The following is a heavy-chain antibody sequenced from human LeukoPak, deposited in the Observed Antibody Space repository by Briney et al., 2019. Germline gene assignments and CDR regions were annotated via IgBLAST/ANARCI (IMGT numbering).Heavy chain of an antibody. D-gene: IGHD3-3*01. Sequence: PSETLSLTCTVSGGTISSYYWSWLRQPAGKGLEWIGRIYTSGSTNYNPSLTSRVTMSVDTSNNQFSLKLSSVTAADTAVYYCARDSHDFWSGTKNWFDPWGRGTLVTVSS. V-gene: IGHV4-4*07. CDR2: IYTSGST. CDR1: GGTISSYY. J-gene: IGHJ5*02. CDR3: ARDSHDFWSGTKNWFDP.